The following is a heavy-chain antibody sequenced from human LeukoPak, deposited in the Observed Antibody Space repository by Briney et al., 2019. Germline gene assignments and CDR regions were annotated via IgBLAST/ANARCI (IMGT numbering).Heavy chain of an antibody. CDR1: GFTFSTYW. J-gene: IGHJ4*02. V-gene: IGHV3-74*01. CDR3: ARYSSSGHANDY. D-gene: IGHD6-13*01. Sequence: PGGSLRLSCAASGFTFSTYWMRWVRQAPGKGLVWVSRISSDGGSVSYADSVGGRFTISRDNAKNTMYLQMNGLRAEHTAVYFCARYSSSGHANDYLGEGGLVTVPS. CDR2: ISSDGGSV.